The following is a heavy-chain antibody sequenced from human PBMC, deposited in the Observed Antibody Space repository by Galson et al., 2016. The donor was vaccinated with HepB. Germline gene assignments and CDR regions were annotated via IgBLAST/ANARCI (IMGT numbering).Heavy chain of an antibody. V-gene: IGHV1-69*13. J-gene: IGHJ4*01. Sequence: SVKVSCKASGGSFSSYGISWVRQAPGQGLEWMGGIIPVFGTTNYAQKFQGRVTITAEESTNTAYMARRSLRSDDAAVYFCGRALSRDMVRGVIDPFDSWGQGTLVTVSS. CDR2: IIPVFGTT. CDR3: GRALSRDMVRGVIDPFDS. CDR1: GGSFSSYG. D-gene: IGHD3-10*01.